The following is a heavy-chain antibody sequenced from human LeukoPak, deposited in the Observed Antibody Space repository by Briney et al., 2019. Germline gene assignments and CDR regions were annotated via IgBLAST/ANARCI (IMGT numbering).Heavy chain of an antibody. D-gene: IGHD6-19*01. CDR2: IYYSGST. CDR3: ARAPRYSSGWYY. J-gene: IGHJ4*02. Sequence: PSETLSLTCTVSGGSISSYYWSRIRQPPGKGLEWIGYIYYSGSTNYNPSLKSRVTISVDTSKNQFSLKLSSVTAADTAVYYCARAPRYSSGWYYWGQGTLVTVSS. V-gene: IGHV4-59*01. CDR1: GGSISSYY.